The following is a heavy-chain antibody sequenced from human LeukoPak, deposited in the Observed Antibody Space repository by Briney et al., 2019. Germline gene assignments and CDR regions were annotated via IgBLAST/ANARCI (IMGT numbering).Heavy chain of an antibody. V-gene: IGHV3-30*04. Sequence: PGRSLRLSCAASGFTFSSYAMHWVRQAPGKGLEWVAVISYDGSNKYYADSVKGRFTISRDNSKNTLYQQMNSLRAEDTAVYYCARDHYDSSGYCHDYWGQGTLVTVSS. CDR3: ARDHYDSSGYCHDY. CDR1: GFTFSSYA. D-gene: IGHD3-22*01. J-gene: IGHJ4*02. CDR2: ISYDGSNK.